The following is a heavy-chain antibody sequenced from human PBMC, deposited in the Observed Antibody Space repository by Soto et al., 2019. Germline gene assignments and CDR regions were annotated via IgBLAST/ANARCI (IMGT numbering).Heavy chain of an antibody. Sequence: QVQLVQSGAEVKKPGSSVKVSCKASGGTFSSYAISWVRQAPGQGLEWMGGIIHIFGTANDAQKFQGRVTITADESTSTAYRELSSLRSEDTAVYYCATLMVSLYYYYYGMDVWGQGTTVTVSS. J-gene: IGHJ6*02. V-gene: IGHV1-69*01. CDR3: ATLMVSLYYYYYGMDV. CDR2: IIHIFGTA. CDR1: GGTFSSYA. D-gene: IGHD2-8*01.